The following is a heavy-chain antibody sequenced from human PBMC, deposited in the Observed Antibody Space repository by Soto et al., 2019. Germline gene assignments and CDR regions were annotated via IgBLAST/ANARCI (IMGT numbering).Heavy chain of an antibody. CDR2: IRSKAYGGTT. D-gene: IGHD3-9*01. Sequence: PGGSLRLSCTASGFTFGDYAMSWFRQAPGKGLEWVGFIRSKAYGGTTEYAASVKGRFTISRDDSKSIAYLQMNSLKTEDTAVYYCTRADHYDILTGYYRGYYFDYWGQGTLVTVSS. J-gene: IGHJ4*02. CDR1: GFTFGDYA. V-gene: IGHV3-49*03. CDR3: TRADHYDILTGYYRGYYFDY.